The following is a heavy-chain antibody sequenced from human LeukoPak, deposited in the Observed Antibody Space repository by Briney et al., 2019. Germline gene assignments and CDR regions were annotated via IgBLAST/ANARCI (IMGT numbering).Heavy chain of an antibody. CDR1: GGSISSSSYY. Sequence: SETLSLTCTVSGGSISSSSYYWGWIRQPPGKGLEWIGSIYYSGSTYYNPSLKSRVTISVDTSKNQFSLKLSSVTAADTAVYYCARHTGLLWFGVRIPAFDIWGQGTMVTVSS. V-gene: IGHV4-39*01. J-gene: IGHJ3*02. D-gene: IGHD3-10*01. CDR2: IYYSGST. CDR3: ARHTGLLWFGVRIPAFDI.